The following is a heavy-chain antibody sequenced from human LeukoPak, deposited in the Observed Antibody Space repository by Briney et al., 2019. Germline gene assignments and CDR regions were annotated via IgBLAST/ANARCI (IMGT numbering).Heavy chain of an antibody. Sequence: SVKVSCKASGYTFTSYGISWVRQAPGPGLEWMGWISAYNGNTNYAQKLQGRVTMTTDTSTSTAYMELRSLRSDDTAVYYCAREVTAMVTYDYWGQGTLVTVSS. D-gene: IGHD5-18*01. J-gene: IGHJ4*02. CDR3: AREVTAMVTYDY. CDR2: ISAYNGNT. V-gene: IGHV1-18*01. CDR1: GYTFTSYG.